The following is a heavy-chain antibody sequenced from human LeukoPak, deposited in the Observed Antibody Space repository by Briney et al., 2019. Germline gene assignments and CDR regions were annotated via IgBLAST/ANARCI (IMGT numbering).Heavy chain of an antibody. CDR2: IYYSGST. CDR1: GGSISSSSYY. Sequence: TSETLSLTCTVSGGSISSSSYYWGWIRQPPGKGLEWIGSIYYSGSTYYNPSLKSRVTISVDTSKNQFSLKLSSVTAADTAAYYCARRRYDYGTKWGQGTLVTVSS. CDR3: ARRRYDYGTK. D-gene: IGHD4-17*01. J-gene: IGHJ4*02. V-gene: IGHV4-39*01.